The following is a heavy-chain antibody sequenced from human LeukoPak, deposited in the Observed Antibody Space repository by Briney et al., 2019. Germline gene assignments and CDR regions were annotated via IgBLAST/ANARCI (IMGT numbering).Heavy chain of an antibody. CDR3: ARGAHGDSSYYFDY. Sequence: PSETLSPTCAVYGGSFSGYYWSWIRQPPGKGLEWIGEINHSGSTNYNPSLKSRVTISVDTSKNQFSLKLSSVTAADTAVYYCARGAHGDSSYYFDYWGQGTLVTVSS. CDR2: INHSGST. D-gene: IGHD4-17*01. J-gene: IGHJ4*02. V-gene: IGHV4-34*01. CDR1: GGSFSGYY.